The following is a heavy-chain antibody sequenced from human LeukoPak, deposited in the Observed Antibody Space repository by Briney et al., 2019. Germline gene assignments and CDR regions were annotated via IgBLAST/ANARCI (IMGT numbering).Heavy chain of an antibody. V-gene: IGHV3-23*01. Sequence: PGGSLRLSCAASGISFSSYAMSWVRQAPGKGLEWVSAISGSGGSTYYADSVKGRFTISRDNSKNTLYLQMNSLRAEDTAVYYCAKGSWLRFWDYSDYWGQGTLVTVSS. D-gene: IGHD5-12*01. J-gene: IGHJ4*02. CDR1: GISFSSYA. CDR3: AKGSWLRFWDYSDY. CDR2: ISGSGGST.